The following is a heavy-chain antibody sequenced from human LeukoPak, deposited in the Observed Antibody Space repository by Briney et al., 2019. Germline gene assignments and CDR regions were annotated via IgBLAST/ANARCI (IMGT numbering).Heavy chain of an antibody. V-gene: IGHV4-34*01. CDR3: ARVSYGSPDLDMDV. D-gene: IGHD2-15*01. Sequence: SETLSLTCAVYGGSFSGYYWSWIRQPPGKGLEWIGEINHSGSTNYNPSLKSRVTISVDTSKNQFSLKLSSVTAADTAVYYCARVSYGSPDLDMDVWGQGTTVTVSS. J-gene: IGHJ6*02. CDR2: INHSGST. CDR1: GGSFSGYY.